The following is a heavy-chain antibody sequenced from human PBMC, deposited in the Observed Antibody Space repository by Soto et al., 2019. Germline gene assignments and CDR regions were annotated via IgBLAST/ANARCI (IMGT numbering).Heavy chain of an antibody. CDR2: INPSGGST. D-gene: IGHD3-9*01. CDR1: GYTFTSYY. CDR3: ARAQFDPRSGFDP. Sequence: ATVKVSCKASGYTFTSYYMHWVRQAPGQGLEWMGIINPSGGSTSYAQKFQGRVTRTRDTSTSTVYMELSSLRSEDTAVYYCARAQFDPRSGFDPWGQGTLVTV. V-gene: IGHV1-46*01. J-gene: IGHJ5*02.